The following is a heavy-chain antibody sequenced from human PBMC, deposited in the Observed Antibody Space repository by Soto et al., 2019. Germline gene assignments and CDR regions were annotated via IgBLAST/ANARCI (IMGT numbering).Heavy chain of an antibody. CDR3: ARESARVMVRGVTRGHYYYSGMDV. CDR1: GGTFSSYA. V-gene: IGHV1-69*12. Sequence: QVQLVQSGAEVKKPGSSVKVSCKASGGTFSSYAISWVRQAPGQGLEWMGGIIPIFGTANYAQKFQGRVKITAAESTSPAYVGLERLRSEDTAVYYFARESARVMVRGVTRGHYYYSGMDVWGQGTTVTVSS. D-gene: IGHD3-10*01. CDR2: IIPIFGTA. J-gene: IGHJ6*02.